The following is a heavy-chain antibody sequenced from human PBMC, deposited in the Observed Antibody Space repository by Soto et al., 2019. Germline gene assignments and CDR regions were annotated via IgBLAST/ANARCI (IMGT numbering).Heavy chain of an antibody. CDR1: GFSFNNHR. CDR3: ARENVYCICGSCLRHYAFDL. J-gene: IGHJ3*01. D-gene: IGHD2-15*01. Sequence: GGSLRLSCAASGFSFNNHRMSWVRQAPGKGLEWVANIKQDESEKYFVDSVKGRFTISSDNAKNSLYLQMNSLRAEDTAVYYCARENVYCICGSCLRHYAFDLWGQGILVT. V-gene: IGHV3-7*01. CDR2: IKQDESEK.